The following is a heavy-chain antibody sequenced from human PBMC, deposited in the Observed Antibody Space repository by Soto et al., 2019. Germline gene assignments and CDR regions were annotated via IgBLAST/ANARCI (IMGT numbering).Heavy chain of an antibody. J-gene: IGHJ6*02. D-gene: IGHD3-10*01. CDR1: GFTFSNAW. CDR2: IKSKTDGGTT. Sequence: GGSLRLSCAASGFTFSNAWMNWVRQAPGKGLEWVGRIKSKTDGGTTDYAAPVKGRFTISRDDSKNTLYLQMNSLKTEDTAVYYCTTEQDSGYYYGMDVWGQGTTVTVSS. CDR3: TTEQDSGYYYGMDV. V-gene: IGHV3-15*07.